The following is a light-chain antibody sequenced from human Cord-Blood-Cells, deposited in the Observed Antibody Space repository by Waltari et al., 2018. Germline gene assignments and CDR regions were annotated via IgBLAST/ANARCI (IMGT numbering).Light chain of an antibody. V-gene: IGLV1-47*01. CDR2: RNN. J-gene: IGLJ1*01. CDR1: SSHIGSNY. Sequence: QSVLTQPPSASGTPGQRVPISCSGSSSHIGSNYVYWYQQLPGTAPKLLIYRNNQRPSGVPDRFSCSKSGTSASLAISGLRSEDEADYYCAAWDDSLSGYVFGTGTKVTVL. CDR3: AAWDDSLSGYV.